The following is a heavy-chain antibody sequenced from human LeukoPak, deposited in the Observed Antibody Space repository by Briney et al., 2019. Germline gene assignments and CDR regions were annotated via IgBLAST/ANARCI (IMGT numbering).Heavy chain of an antibody. CDR2: ISGSGGST. D-gene: IGHD6-19*01. J-gene: IGHJ4*02. CDR1: GFTFSSYS. CDR3: AKDPQEQWLAQFDY. V-gene: IGHV3-23*01. Sequence: PGGSLRLSCAASGFTFSSYSMNWVRQAPGKGLEWVSAISGSGGSTYYADSVKGRFTISRDSSKNTLYLQMNSLRAEDTAVYYCAKDPQEQWLAQFDYWGQGTLVTVSS.